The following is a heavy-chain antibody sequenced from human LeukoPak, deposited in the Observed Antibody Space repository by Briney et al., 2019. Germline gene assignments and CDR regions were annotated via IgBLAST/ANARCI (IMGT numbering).Heavy chain of an antibody. V-gene: IGHV3-48*03. D-gene: IGHD3-10*02. Sequence: GGSLRLSRAASGFTFSSYEMNWVRQAPGKGLEWVSYISSSGSTIYYADSVKGRFTISRDNAKNSLYLQMNSLRAEHTAVYYCAELGITMIGGVWGKGTTVTTSS. CDR3: AELGITMIGGV. CDR2: ISSSGSTI. CDR1: GFTFSSYE. J-gene: IGHJ6*04.